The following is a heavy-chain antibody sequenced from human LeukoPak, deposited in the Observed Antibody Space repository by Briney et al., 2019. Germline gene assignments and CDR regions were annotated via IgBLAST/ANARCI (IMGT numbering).Heavy chain of an antibody. CDR1: GFTFSSYA. CDR2: ISSSGGST. Sequence: GGSLRLSCAASGFTFSSYAMHWVRQAPGKGLEHVSAISSSGGSTYYANSVKGRFIISRDNPKNTLYLQMGSLRAEDMAVYYCARRYDSGSYPFDYWGQGTLVTVSS. D-gene: IGHD3-10*01. J-gene: IGHJ4*02. V-gene: IGHV3-64*01. CDR3: ARRYDSGSYPFDY.